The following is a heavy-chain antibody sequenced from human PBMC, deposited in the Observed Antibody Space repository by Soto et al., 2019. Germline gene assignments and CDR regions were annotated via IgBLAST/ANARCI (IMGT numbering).Heavy chain of an antibody. V-gene: IGHV1-46*01. Sequence: ASVKVSCKASGYTFTSYYMHWVRQAPGQGLEWMGIINPSGGSTSYAQKFQGRVTMTRDTSTSTVYMELSSLRSEDTAVYYCARDLVVVTATDYYYGMDVWGQATTVTVSS. CDR2: INPSGGST. J-gene: IGHJ6*02. CDR1: GYTFTSYY. D-gene: IGHD2-21*02. CDR3: ARDLVVVTATDYYYGMDV.